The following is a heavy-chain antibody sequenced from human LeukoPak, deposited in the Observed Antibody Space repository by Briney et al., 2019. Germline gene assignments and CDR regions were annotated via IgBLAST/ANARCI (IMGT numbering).Heavy chain of an antibody. V-gene: IGHV1-18*01. Sequence: ASVKVSCKASGYKFNRFGIIWVRQAPGQGLEWMGWISAQNGNTNYAEKLRGRVTMSTDTFTSTAYIEVRNLRSDDTAMYYCARDVVHTVTTLDYWGQGTLVTVSS. CDR1: GYKFNRFG. CDR2: ISAQNGNT. D-gene: IGHD4-17*01. J-gene: IGHJ4*02. CDR3: ARDVVHTVTTLDY.